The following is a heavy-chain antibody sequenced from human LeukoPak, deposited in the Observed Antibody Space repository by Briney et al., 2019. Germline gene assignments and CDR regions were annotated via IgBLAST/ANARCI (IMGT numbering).Heavy chain of an antibody. J-gene: IGHJ4*02. CDR2: ISYDGSNK. CDR1: GFTFSSYA. V-gene: IGHV3-30-3*01. Sequence: GGSLRLSCAASGFTFSSYAMHWVRQAPGKGLEWVAVISYDGSNKYYADSVKGRFTISRDNSKNTLYLQMNSLRAEDTAVYYCARDGPGLAVLMVYARFDYWGQGTLVTVSS. D-gene: IGHD2-8*01. CDR3: ARDGPGLAVLMVYARFDY.